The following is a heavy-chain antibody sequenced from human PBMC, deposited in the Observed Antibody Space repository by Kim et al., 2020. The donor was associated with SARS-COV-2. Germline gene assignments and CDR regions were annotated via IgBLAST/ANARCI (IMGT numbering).Heavy chain of an antibody. CDR3: VRGLQYGSGG. CDR1: GGSFSGYY. Sequence: SETLSLTCAVYGGSFSGYYWSWIRQPPGKGLEWIGEINHSGSTNYNPSLKSRVTISVDTSKNQFSLKLSSVTAADTAVYYCVRGLQYGSGGWGQGTLVTV. J-gene: IGHJ4*02. CDR2: INHSGST. D-gene: IGHD3-10*01. V-gene: IGHV4-34*01.